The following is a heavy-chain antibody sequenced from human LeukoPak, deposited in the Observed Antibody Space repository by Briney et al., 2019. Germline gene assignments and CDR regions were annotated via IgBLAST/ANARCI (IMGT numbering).Heavy chain of an antibody. CDR1: GGSFSGYY. J-gene: IGHJ4*02. CDR2: INHSGST. CDR3: ARHGAGWRRIAAGYYFDY. Sequence: NPSETLSLTCAVYGGSFSGYYWSWIRQPPGKGLEWIGEINHSGSTNYNPSLKSRVTISVDTSKNQFSLKLSSVTAADTAVYYCARHGAGWRRIAAGYYFDYWGQGTLVTVSS. V-gene: IGHV4-34*01. D-gene: IGHD6-6*01.